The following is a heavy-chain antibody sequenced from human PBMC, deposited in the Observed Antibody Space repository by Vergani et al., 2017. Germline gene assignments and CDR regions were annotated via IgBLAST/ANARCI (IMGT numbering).Heavy chain of an antibody. Sequence: QVQLQESGPGLVKPSETLSLTCTVSGGSISSYYWSWIRQPPGKGLEWIGYIYYSGSTNYNPSLKSRVTISEDTSKNQFSLKLSSVTAADTAVYYCARAAGPLRYGYGMDVWGQGTTVTVSS. CDR2: IYYSGST. J-gene: IGHJ6*02. V-gene: IGHV4-59*01. CDR3: ARAAGPLRYGYGMDV. CDR1: GGSISSYY. D-gene: IGHD3-9*01.